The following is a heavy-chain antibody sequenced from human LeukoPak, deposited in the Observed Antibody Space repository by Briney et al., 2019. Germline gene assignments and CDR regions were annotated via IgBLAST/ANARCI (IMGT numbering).Heavy chain of an antibody. V-gene: IGHV1-2*02. Sequence: ASVKVSCKASGYTFTGYYMHWVRQAPGQGLEWMGWINPNSGGTYYAQKFQGRVTMTRDTSTSTVYMELSSLRSEDTAVYYCARDSEGYGSGSYSFDYWGQGTLVTVSS. D-gene: IGHD3-10*01. J-gene: IGHJ4*02. CDR2: INPNSGGT. CDR3: ARDSEGYGSGSYSFDY. CDR1: GYTFTGYY.